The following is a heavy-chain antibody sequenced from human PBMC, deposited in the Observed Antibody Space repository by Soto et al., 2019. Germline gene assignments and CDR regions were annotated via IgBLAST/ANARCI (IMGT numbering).Heavy chain of an antibody. CDR1: GGSISSSSYY. V-gene: IGHV4-61*05. CDR2: IYYSGST. Sequence: PSETLSLTCTVSGGSISSSSYYWGWIRQPPGKGLEWIGYIYYSGSTNYNPSLKSRVTISVDTSKNQFSLKLSSVTAADTAVYYCARGYSSGYYFDYWGQGTLVTVSS. J-gene: IGHJ4*02. D-gene: IGHD3-22*01. CDR3: ARGYSSGYYFDY.